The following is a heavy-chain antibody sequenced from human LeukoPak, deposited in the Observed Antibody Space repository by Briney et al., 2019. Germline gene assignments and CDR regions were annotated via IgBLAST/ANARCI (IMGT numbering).Heavy chain of an antibody. D-gene: IGHD2-2*01. CDR1: GDSISSDCY. J-gene: IGHJ4*02. Sequence: SETLSLTCTVSGDSISSDCYWGWTRQPPGKGLEWIGSIYHRGTTFYNPSLKSRVTISVDTSKNQFSLKLSSVTAADTAVYYCARGDIVVVPAAYFDYWGQGTLVTVSS. CDR3: ARGDIVVVPAAYFDY. CDR2: IYHRGTT. V-gene: IGHV4-38-2*02.